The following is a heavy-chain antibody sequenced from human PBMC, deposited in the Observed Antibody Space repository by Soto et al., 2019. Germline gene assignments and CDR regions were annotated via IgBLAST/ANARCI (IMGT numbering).Heavy chain of an antibody. J-gene: IGHJ3*02. V-gene: IGHV4-31*03. CDR3: ASYQQSYAFDI. D-gene: IGHD2-2*01. CDR1: GYSISSCSSY. Sequence: SDTLSLTCPLAGYSISSCSSYWSWIRQHPGKGLEWIGYIFYSGSTYYNPSLKSRVTISVDTSKNQFSLKLSSVTAADTAVYYCASYQQSYAFDIWGQGTMVT. CDR2: IFYSGST.